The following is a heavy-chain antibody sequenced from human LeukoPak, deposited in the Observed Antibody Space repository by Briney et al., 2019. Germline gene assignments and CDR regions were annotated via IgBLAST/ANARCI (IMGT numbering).Heavy chain of an antibody. Sequence: SETLSLTCTVSGGSISGYYWNWIRQPPGKGLEWIAYIFFCGSTDYNPSLKSRVTISVDTSKNQFSLKLSSVAAADTAVYYCARGYRDYFNYWGQGTLVTVSS. CDR3: ARGYRDYFNY. CDR1: GGSISGYY. CDR2: IFFCGST. J-gene: IGHJ4*02. V-gene: IGHV4-59*08. D-gene: IGHD5-12*01.